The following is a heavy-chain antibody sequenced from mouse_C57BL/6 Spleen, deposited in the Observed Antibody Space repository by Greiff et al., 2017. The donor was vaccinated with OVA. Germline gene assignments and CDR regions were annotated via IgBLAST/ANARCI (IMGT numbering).Heavy chain of an antibody. J-gene: IGHJ4*01. Sequence: EVNVVESGGGLVKPGGSLKLSCAASGFTFSDYGMHWVRQAPEKGLEWVAYISSGSSTIYYADTVKGRFTISRDNAKNNLYLQMSHLKSEDTAMYYCARVGYYYAMDYWGQGTSVTVSS. CDR2: ISSGSSTI. V-gene: IGHV5-17*03. CDR3: ARVGYYYAMDY. CDR1: GFTFSDYG.